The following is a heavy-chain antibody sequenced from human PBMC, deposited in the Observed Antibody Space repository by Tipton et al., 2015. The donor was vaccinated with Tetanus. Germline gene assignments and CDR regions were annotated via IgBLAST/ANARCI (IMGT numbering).Heavy chain of an antibody. CDR3: ARELRGSVAGSGGDC. J-gene: IGHJ4*02. CDR2: IYYGGTT. CDR1: GGSISSSSYH. D-gene: IGHD6-19*01. Sequence: TLSLTCTVSGGSISSSSYHWGWVRQPPGKGLEWIGSIYYGGTTYSNPSLGSRVTMSVHTSKIQFSLEVRSVTAADTAVYYCARELRGSVAGSGGDCWGQGTLVTVSS. V-gene: IGHV4-39*02.